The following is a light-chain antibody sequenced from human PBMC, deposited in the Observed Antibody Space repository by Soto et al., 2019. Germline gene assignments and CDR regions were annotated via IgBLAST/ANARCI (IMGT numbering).Light chain of an antibody. J-gene: IGLJ2*01. Sequence: QSALTQPPSASGSLGQSVTISCTGTSIDVGGYNYVSWHQQHPGKAPKVMIYEVTKRPPGVPDRFSGSKSGNTASLTVSGLQAEDEADYYCSSFAGGGNHVLLGGGTKLTVL. V-gene: IGLV2-8*01. CDR3: SSFAGGGNHVL. CDR2: EVT. CDR1: SIDVGGYNY.